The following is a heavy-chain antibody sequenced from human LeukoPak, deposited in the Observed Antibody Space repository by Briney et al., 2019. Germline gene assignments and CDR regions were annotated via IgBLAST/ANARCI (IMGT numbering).Heavy chain of an antibody. J-gene: IGHJ3*02. CDR1: GGSISSYY. CDR3: ARDRGLYDYGDLLPCDAFDI. V-gene: IGHV4-4*07. CDR2: TYTRGST. Sequence: PSETLSLTCTVSGGSISSYYWSWIRQPAGKGLEWIGRTYTRGSTNSNPSLESRVTMSLDTSKNLLSPRLSSVTAADTAIYYCARDRGLYDYGDLLPCDAFDIWGQGTMVTVSS. D-gene: IGHD4-17*01.